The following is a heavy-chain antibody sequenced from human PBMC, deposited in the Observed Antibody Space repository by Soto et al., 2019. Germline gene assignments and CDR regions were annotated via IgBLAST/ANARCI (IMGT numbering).Heavy chain of an antibody. Sequence: SETLSLTCTVSVVSISSYYWSWIRHPPGKGLEWIGYIYYSGSTNYNPSLKSRVTISVDTSKNQFSLKLSSVTAADTAVYYCARRRTGSYYLYWGQATLVIVSS. V-gene: IGHV4-59*01. J-gene: IGHJ4*02. CDR1: VVSISSYY. CDR3: ARRRTGSYYLY. D-gene: IGHD1-26*01. CDR2: IYYSGST.